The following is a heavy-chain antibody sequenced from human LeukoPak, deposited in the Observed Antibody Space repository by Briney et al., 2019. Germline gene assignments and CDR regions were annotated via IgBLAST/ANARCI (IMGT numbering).Heavy chain of an antibody. D-gene: IGHD2-2*01. CDR2: ISSSGSTI. J-gene: IGHJ4*02. Sequence: HSGGSLRLSCAASGFTFSSYEMKWVRQAAGKGLEWVSYISSSGSTIYYADSVKGGFTISRDNAKNSLYLQMNRLRAEDTAVYYCARADCSSTSCLFDYWGQGTLVTVSS. CDR1: GFTFSSYE. V-gene: IGHV3-48*03. CDR3: ARADCSSTSCLFDY.